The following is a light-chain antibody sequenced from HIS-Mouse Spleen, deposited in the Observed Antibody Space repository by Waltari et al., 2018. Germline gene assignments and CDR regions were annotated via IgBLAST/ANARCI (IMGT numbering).Light chain of an antibody. CDR3: QQYNNWPPT. CDR1: QSVSSN. J-gene: IGKJ1*01. V-gene: IGKV3-15*01. CDR2: GAS. Sequence: EIVMTQSPATLSVSPGDTATLYCRASQSVSSNLAWYQQKPGQAPRLLIYGASTRATGIPARFSGSGSGTEFTLTISSMQSEDFAVYYCQQYNNWPPTFGQGTKVEIK.